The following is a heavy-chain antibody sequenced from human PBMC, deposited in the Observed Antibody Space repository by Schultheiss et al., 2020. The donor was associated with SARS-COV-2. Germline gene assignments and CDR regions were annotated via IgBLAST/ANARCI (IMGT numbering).Heavy chain of an antibody. CDR1: RFTFSSCA. Sequence: GGSLRLSCAASRFTFSSCAMSWVRQAPGKGLECVSGISASGGSTHYADSVRARLAVSRDNAKNSLYLQMNSLRAEDTAVYFCARASPYFDYWGQGALVTVSS. CDR2: ISASGGST. V-gene: IGHV3-23*01. CDR3: ARASPYFDY. J-gene: IGHJ4*02.